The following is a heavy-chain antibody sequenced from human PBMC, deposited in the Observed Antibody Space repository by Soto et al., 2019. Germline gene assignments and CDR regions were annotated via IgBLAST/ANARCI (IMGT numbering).Heavy chain of an antibody. CDR2: ISSSSSYI. Sequence: ESGGGLVKPGGSLRLSCAASGFTFSSYSMNWVRQAPGKGLEWVSSISSSSSYIYYADSVKGRFTISRDNAKNSLYLQMNSLRAEDTAVYYCARAELWFGELFYYYYYMDVWGKGTTVTVSS. J-gene: IGHJ6*03. D-gene: IGHD3-10*01. CDR1: GFTFSSYS. CDR3: ARAELWFGELFYYYYYMDV. V-gene: IGHV3-21*01.